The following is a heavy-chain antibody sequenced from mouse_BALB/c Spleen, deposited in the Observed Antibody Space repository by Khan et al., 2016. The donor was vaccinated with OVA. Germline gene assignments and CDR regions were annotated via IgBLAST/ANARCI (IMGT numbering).Heavy chain of an antibody. V-gene: IGHV1S56*01. D-gene: IGHD4-1*01. CDR3: ARSDSGTVFDY. CDR2: IYPGYVNT. J-gene: IGHJ2*01. Sequence: QVQLKESGPELVKPGASVRISCKASGYMFTGYYIHWVKQRPGQGLEWIGWIYPGYVNTKYNENFKGKATLTADKSSSTAYMQLSSLTSGDSEVYFCARSDSGTVFDYLGQGTTRPVSS. CDR1: GYMFTGYY.